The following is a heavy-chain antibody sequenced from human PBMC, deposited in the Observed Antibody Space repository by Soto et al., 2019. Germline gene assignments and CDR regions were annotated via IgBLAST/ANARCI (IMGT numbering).Heavy chain of an antibody. V-gene: IGHV1-69*13. Sequence: SVKVSCKASGGTFSSYAISWVRQAPGQGLEWMGGIIPIFGTANYAQKFQGRVTITADESTSTAYMELSSLRSEDTAVYYCALTPYWAIVVVPAAPNHWFDPWGQGTLVTVSS. CDR2: IIPIFGTA. J-gene: IGHJ5*02. CDR3: ALTPYWAIVVVPAAPNHWFDP. CDR1: GGTFSSYA. D-gene: IGHD2-2*01.